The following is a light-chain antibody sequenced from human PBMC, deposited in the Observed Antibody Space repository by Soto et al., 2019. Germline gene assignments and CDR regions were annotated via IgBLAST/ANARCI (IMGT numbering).Light chain of an antibody. CDR1: QNVNSSF. V-gene: IGKV3-20*01. CDR3: QQYVASPYT. CDR2: DTS. Sequence: EIVLTQSPGTLSLSPGQGATLSCRASQNVNSSFLAWYQQKLGQAPRLLIYDTSTRATGIPDRFSASGSGTDFTLTISSLEPEDFAVYYCQQYVASPYTFGQGTKVDIK. J-gene: IGKJ2*01.